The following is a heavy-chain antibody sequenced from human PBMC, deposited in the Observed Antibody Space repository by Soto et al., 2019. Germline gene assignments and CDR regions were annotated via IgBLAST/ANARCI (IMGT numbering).Heavy chain of an antibody. Sequence: QVQLVQSGAEVKKPGASVKVSCKASGYTFTSYYMHWVRQAPGQGLEWMGIINPSGGSTSYAQKFQGGVTMTRDTSTSTVYMELSSLRSEDTAVYYCASGELVDDYGDYEGNYYYYMDVWGKGTTVTVSS. CDR1: GYTFTSYY. D-gene: IGHD4-17*01. V-gene: IGHV1-46*03. CDR3: ASGELVDDYGDYEGNYYYYMDV. CDR2: INPSGGST. J-gene: IGHJ6*03.